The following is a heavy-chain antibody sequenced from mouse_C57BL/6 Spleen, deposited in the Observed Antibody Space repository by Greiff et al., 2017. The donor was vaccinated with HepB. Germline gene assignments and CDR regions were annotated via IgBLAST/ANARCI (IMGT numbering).Heavy chain of an antibody. CDR3: ANYYGSRAWFAY. D-gene: IGHD1-1*01. J-gene: IGHJ3*01. V-gene: IGHV1-22*01. Sequence: EVQLQQSGPELVKPGASVKMSCKASGYTFTDYNMHWVKQSHGKSLEWIGYINPNNGGTSYNQKFKGKATLTVNKSSSTAYMELRSLTSEDSAVYYCANYYGSRAWFAYWGQGTLVTVSA. CDR1: GYTFTDYN. CDR2: INPNNGGT.